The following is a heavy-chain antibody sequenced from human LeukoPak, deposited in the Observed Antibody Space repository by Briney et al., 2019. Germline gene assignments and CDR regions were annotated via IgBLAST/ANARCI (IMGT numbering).Heavy chain of an antibody. CDR2: IHYRETP. CDR3: AAESERWLLRS. J-gene: IGHJ4*02. D-gene: IGHD6-19*01. V-gene: IGHV4-59*03. CDR1: GGSISSYY. Sequence: SETLSLTCTVSGGSISSYYWGWIRQPPGKGLEWVSQIHYRETPNYNPSLKSRVTISIDTSKNQFSLKLNSVTAADTAVYYCAAESERWLLRSWGQGTLVTVSS.